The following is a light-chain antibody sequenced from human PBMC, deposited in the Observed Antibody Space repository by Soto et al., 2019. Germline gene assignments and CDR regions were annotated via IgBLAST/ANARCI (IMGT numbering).Light chain of an antibody. CDR3: CSYAGSHWV. Sequence: QSALTQPRSVSGSPGQSVAISCTGTSSDVGGYNYVSWYQQHPGKAPKLMIYDVSKRPSGVPDRFSGSKSGNTASLTISGLQAEDEADYHCCSYAGSHWVFGGGTQLTVL. CDR1: SSDVGGYNY. J-gene: IGLJ3*02. CDR2: DVS. V-gene: IGLV2-11*01.